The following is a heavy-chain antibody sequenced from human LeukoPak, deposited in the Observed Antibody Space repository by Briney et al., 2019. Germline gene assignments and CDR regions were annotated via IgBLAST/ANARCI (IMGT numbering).Heavy chain of an antibody. V-gene: IGHV3-7*01. CDR2: IKKDGGET. CDR1: RFTFSNYW. Sequence: GSLRLSCVASRFTFSNYWMTWVRQAPGKGLERVANIKKDGGETYYMESVKGRFTISRDNAKNSLYLQMNSLRAEDTAVYYCAELGITMIGGVWGKGTTVTISS. CDR3: AELGITMIGGV. J-gene: IGHJ6*04. D-gene: IGHD3-10*02.